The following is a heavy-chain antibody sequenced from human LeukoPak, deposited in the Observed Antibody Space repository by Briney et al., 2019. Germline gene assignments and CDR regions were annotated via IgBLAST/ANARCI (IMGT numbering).Heavy chain of an antibody. J-gene: IGHJ3*01. Sequence: PSETLSLTCAVYGGSFRDYYWSWIRQPPGKGLEWIGEINHRGRTNYNPSLKRRVTISLDTSKDQFSLKLTSVTAADTAVYYCAKAPYLSSGSWGQGILVAVSS. CDR1: GGSFRDYY. CDR2: INHRGRT. CDR3: AKAPYLSSGS. V-gene: IGHV4-34*01. D-gene: IGHD3-22*01.